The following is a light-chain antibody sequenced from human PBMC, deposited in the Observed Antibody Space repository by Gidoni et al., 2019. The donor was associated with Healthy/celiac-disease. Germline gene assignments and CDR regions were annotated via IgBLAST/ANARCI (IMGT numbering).Light chain of an antibody. CDR3: MQALQKRT. V-gene: IGKV2-28*01. J-gene: IGKJ1*01. CDR2: LGS. CDR1: QSLLHSNGYNY. Sequence: ILMPPSPLSLPVTPGEPASISCRSSQSLLHSNGYNYWDGYLQKQGQSPQLLIYLGSNRASGVTDRFSGSGSGTDFTLKISRVEDEDVGVYYCMQALQKRTFXQXTKVEIK.